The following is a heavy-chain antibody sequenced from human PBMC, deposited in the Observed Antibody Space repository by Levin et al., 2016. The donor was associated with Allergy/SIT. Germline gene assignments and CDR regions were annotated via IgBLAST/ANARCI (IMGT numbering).Heavy chain of an antibody. D-gene: IGHD2/OR15-2a*01. Sequence: WVRQAPGQGLEWMGGIIPIFGIANYAQKFQGRVTITADKSTSTAYMELSSLRSEDTAVYYCASLSVKYYRHSGMDVWGQGTTVTVSS. V-gene: IGHV1-69*17. CDR2: IIPIFGIA. CDR3: ASLSVKYYRHSGMDV. J-gene: IGHJ6*02.